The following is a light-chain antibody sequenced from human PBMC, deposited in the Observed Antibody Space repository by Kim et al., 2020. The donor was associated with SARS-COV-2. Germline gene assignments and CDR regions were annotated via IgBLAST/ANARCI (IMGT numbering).Light chain of an antibody. CDR1: SSDMGAYGA. V-gene: IGLV2-14*03. Sequence: GQSITISCTGTSSDMGAYGAASWYQHQPRNPPLLIISDVTHRPSGVSERFSGSKSGNTASLTISGLQAEDQADYYCSSYARGVIRLFGGGTQLTVL. CDR2: DVT. CDR3: SSYARGVIRL. J-gene: IGLJ3*02.